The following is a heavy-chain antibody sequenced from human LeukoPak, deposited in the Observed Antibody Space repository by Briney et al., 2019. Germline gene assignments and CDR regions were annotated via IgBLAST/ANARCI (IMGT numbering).Heavy chain of an antibody. CDR1: GFTFSSYS. Sequence: GGSLRLSCAASGFTFSSYSMNWVRQAPGKGLEWVSSISSSSSYIYYADSVKGRFTISRGNAKNSLCLQMNSLRAEDTAVYYCARESQVVPAARGDAFDIWGQGTMVTVSS. J-gene: IGHJ3*02. CDR3: ARESQVVPAARGDAFDI. V-gene: IGHV3-21*01. D-gene: IGHD2-2*01. CDR2: ISSSSSYI.